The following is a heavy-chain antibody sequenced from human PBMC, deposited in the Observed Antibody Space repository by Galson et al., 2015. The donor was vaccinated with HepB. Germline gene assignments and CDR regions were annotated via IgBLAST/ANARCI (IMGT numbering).Heavy chain of an antibody. Sequence: SLRLSCAASGFTVTNFAIHWVRQAPGKGLEWVAVISNDGSDKYYADSVKGRFTISRDSSKNTLFLHMNSLRTDDTAVYYCAKDKARRDFYGVDVWGQGTTVTVSS. CDR2: ISNDGSDK. J-gene: IGHJ6*02. V-gene: IGHV3-30*18. CDR3: AKDKARRDFYGVDV. CDR1: GFTVTNFA.